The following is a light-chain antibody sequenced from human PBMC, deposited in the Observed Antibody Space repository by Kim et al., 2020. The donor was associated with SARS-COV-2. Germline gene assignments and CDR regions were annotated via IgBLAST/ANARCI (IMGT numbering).Light chain of an antibody. CDR3: QQADSFPLV. J-gene: IGKJ3*01. Sequence: ASVGDRVNISCRASQNINQWLVWYQQKPGKAPKLLIYAASILQSGVPSRFTGSGSGTDFALTINSLQPEDFATYYCQQADSFPLVFGPGTKVDIK. CDR2: AAS. CDR1: QNINQW. V-gene: IGKV1-12*01.